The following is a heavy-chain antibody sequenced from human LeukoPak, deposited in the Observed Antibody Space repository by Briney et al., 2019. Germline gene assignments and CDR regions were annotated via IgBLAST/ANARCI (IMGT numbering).Heavy chain of an antibody. J-gene: IGHJ4*02. CDR2: TNPNTGGT. CDR1: GYTFTGYY. D-gene: IGHD4-11*01. CDR3: ARDNSLDY. V-gene: IGHV1-2*02. Sequence: ASVKVSCKASGYTFTGYYTHWVRQAPGQGLEWMGWTNPNTGGTNCAQKFQGRVTMTRDMSINIVYMELSRLTSDDTAVYFCARDNSLDYWGLGTLVTVSS.